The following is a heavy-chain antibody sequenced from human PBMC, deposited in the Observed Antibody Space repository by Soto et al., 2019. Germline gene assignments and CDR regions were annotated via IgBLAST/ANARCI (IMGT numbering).Heavy chain of an antibody. CDR2: VLTSGCT. CDR1: GVSISDSY. V-gene: IGHV4-4*07. J-gene: IGHJ4*02. Sequence: SETLSLTCTVSGVSISDSYWAWIRQPAGKGLEWIGRVLTSGCTTYNPSLKSRVTMSVDASKRQFFLRLNSLTAADTAVYYCAREPDGGYLDYWGQGALVTVSS. CDR3: AREPDGGYLDY. D-gene: IGHD2-2*01.